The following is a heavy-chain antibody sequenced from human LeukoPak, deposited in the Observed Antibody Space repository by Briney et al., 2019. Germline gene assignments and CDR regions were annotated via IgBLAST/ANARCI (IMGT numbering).Heavy chain of an antibody. Sequence: ASVKVSCKASGYTFTRYYMHWVRQAPGQGLEWMGWINPNSGGTNYAQKFQGRVTMTRDTSISTAYMELSRLRSDDTAVYYCARGLNRRQLWSMDWGQGTLVTVSS. V-gene: IGHV1-2*02. D-gene: IGHD5-18*01. J-gene: IGHJ4*02. CDR1: GYTFTRYY. CDR2: INPNSGGT. CDR3: ARGLNRRQLWSMD.